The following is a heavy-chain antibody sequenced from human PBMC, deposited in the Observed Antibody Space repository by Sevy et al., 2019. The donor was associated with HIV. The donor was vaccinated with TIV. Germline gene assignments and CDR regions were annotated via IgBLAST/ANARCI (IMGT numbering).Heavy chain of an antibody. CDR3: TAPYGSGSYYPP. V-gene: IGHV3-15*01. D-gene: IGHD3-10*01. Sequence: GGSLRLSCAASGFTFSNAWMSWVRQAPGKGLEWVGRIKSKTDGGTTDYAAPVKGGFTISRDDSKNTRYLQMNSLKTEDTAVYYCTAPYGSGSYYPPWGQGTLVTVSS. CDR2: IKSKTDGGTT. J-gene: IGHJ5*02. CDR1: GFTFSNAW.